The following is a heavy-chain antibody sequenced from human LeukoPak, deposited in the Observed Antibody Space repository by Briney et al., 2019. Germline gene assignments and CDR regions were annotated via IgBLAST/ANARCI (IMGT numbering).Heavy chain of an antibody. CDR1: GFTFSSYA. CDR2: ISGSGGST. Sequence: GGSLRLSCAASGFTFSSYAMSWVRQAPGKGLEWVSAISGSGGSTYYADSVKGRFTISRDNAKNSLYLQMNSLRAEDTAVYYCARSSSILDYWGQGTQVTVSS. D-gene: IGHD6-6*01. CDR3: ARSSSILDY. J-gene: IGHJ4*02. V-gene: IGHV3-23*01.